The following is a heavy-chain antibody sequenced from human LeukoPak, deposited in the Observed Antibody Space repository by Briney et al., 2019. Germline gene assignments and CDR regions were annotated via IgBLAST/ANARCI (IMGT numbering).Heavy chain of an antibody. CDR1: GFPFASYA. V-gene: IGHV3-23*01. Sequence: GGSLRLSCAASGFPFASYAMSWVRQAPGKGLEWVSVIGDSGGSTYYAASVKGRFTISRDNSKNTLYLQMNSLRAEDTAVYYCAKGGIMQSSSPGLQYFDLWGRGTLVSVSS. D-gene: IGHD6-6*01. CDR2: IGDSGGST. J-gene: IGHJ2*01. CDR3: AKGGIMQSSSPGLQYFDL.